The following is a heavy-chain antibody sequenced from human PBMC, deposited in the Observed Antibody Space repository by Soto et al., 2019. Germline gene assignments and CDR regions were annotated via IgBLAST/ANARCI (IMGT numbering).Heavy chain of an antibody. Sequence: QVQLVQSGAEVKKPGSSVKVSCKASGGTFSSYAISWVRQAPGQGLEWMGGIIPIFGTANYAQKFQGRVTITADKCTSTAYMELSSLRSEDTAVYYCARGAEGDFWSGYYRCGFGPWGQGTLVTVSS. D-gene: IGHD3-3*01. V-gene: IGHV1-69*06. CDR3: ARGAEGDFWSGYYRCGFGP. CDR1: GGTFSSYA. J-gene: IGHJ5*02. CDR2: IIPIFGTA.